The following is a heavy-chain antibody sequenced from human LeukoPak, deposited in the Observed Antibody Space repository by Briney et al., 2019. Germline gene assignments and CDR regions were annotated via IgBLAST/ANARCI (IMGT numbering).Heavy chain of an antibody. CDR3: ARSGSPPWADNYGMDV. CDR2: INPSGGST. J-gene: IGHJ6*02. D-gene: IGHD1-26*01. V-gene: IGHV1-46*02. Sequence: ASVKVSCKASGYTFNSYYMHWVRQAPGQGLEWMGIINPSGGSTSYAQKFQGRVTMTRDTSMSTVYMELSSLRSEDTAVYYCARSGSPPWADNYGMDVWGQGTTVTVSS. CDR1: GYTFNSYY.